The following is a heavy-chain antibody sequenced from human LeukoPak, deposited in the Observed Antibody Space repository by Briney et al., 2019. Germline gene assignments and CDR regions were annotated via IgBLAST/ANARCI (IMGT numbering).Heavy chain of an antibody. CDR1: GGSFSGYY. Sequence: SETLSLTCAVYGGSFSGYYWSWIRQPPGKGLEWIGEINHSGSTNYNPSLKSRVTISVDTSKNQFSLKLSSVTAADTAVYYCARGRETGAVVPAAKSWGGQAYYMDVWGKGTTVTVSS. CDR2: INHSGST. J-gene: IGHJ6*03. V-gene: IGHV4-34*01. D-gene: IGHD2-2*01. CDR3: ARGRETGAVVPAAKSWGGQAYYMDV.